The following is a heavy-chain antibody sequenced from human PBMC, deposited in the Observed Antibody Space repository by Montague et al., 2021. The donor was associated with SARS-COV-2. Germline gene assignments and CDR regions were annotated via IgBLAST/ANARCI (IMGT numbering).Heavy chain of an antibody. V-gene: IGHV3-23*01. CDR2: ISSTGGST. Sequence: YLRLSCAASGFPFSSYAMIWVRQAPGKGLEWVSTISSTGGSTYYADSVKGRFIISRDNSRNTVYMQMNNLRAEDTAVYYCAKGFTYYFASGGYPNYFDPWGQGTLVSVSS. D-gene: IGHD3-10*01. J-gene: IGHJ5*02. CDR1: GFPFSSYA. CDR3: AKGFTYYFASGGYPNYFDP.